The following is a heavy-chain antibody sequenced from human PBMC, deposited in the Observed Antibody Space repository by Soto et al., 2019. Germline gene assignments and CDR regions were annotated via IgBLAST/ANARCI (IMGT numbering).Heavy chain of an antibody. Sequence: PGESLQISSNGAGYSFAGYGITWVRQKTGKGLEWMGRIDPSDSQTYYSPSFRGHVTISATKSITTVFLQWSSLRASDTAMYYCARQIYDSDTGPNFQYYFDTWGQGTPVTVSS. CDR3: ARQIYDSDTGPNFQYYFDT. V-gene: IGHV5-10-1*01. CDR2: IDPSDSQT. J-gene: IGHJ4*02. D-gene: IGHD3-22*01. CDR1: GYSFAGYG.